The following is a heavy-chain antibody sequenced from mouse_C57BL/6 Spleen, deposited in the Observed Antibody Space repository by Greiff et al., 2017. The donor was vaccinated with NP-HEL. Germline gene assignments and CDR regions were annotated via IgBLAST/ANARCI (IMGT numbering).Heavy chain of an antibody. CDR2: IDPNSGGT. CDR3: ASYGKGGFNAMDY. V-gene: IGHV1-72*01. CDR1: GYTFTSYW. D-gene: IGHD2-1*01. Sequence: QVQLQQPGAELVKPGASVKLSCKASGYTFTSYWMHWVKQRPGRGLEWIGRIDPNSGGTKYNEKFKSKATLTVDKPSSPAYMQLSSLTSEDSAVYYCASYGKGGFNAMDYWGQGTSVTVSS. J-gene: IGHJ4*01.